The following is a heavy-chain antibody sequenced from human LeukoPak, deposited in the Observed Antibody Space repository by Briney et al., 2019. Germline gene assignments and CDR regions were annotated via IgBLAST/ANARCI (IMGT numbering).Heavy chain of an antibody. CDR3: ARAPEQWLVDY. CDR2: IYYSGST. CDR1: GGSISSYY. Sequence: SVTLSLTCTVSGGSISSYYWSWIRQPPGKGLEWIGYIYYSGSTNYNPSLKSRVTISVDTSKNQFSLKLSSVTAADTAVYYCARAPEQWLVDYWGQGTLVTVSS. V-gene: IGHV4-59*01. J-gene: IGHJ4*02. D-gene: IGHD6-19*01.